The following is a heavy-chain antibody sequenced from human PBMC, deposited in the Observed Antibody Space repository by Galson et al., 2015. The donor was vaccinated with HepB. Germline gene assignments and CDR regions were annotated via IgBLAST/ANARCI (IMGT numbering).Heavy chain of an antibody. Sequence: SLSLSCAASGFTFSSYAMSWVRQAPGKGLEWVSAFSSSGGSTYYADSVKGRFTISRDDSKNTLYRQMNSLRAEDTAVYYCAKAGSRSYLHYWYFDLWGRGTLVTVSS. D-gene: IGHD3-10*01. CDR2: FSSSGGST. J-gene: IGHJ2*01. CDR1: GFTFSSYA. CDR3: AKAGSRSYLHYWYFDL. V-gene: IGHV3-23*01.